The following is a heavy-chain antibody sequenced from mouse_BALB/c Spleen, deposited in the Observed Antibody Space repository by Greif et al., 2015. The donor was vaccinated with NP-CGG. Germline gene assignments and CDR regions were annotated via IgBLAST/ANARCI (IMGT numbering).Heavy chain of an antibody. D-gene: IGHD2-3*01. CDR1: GFSLTSYG. CDR3: SRDGGWLQFYAMDY. J-gene: IGHJ4*01. V-gene: IGHV2-9*02. Sequence: VKLMESGPGLVAPSQSLSITCTVSGFSLTSYGVHWVRQPPGKGLEWLGVIWAGGSTNYNSALMSRLSISKDNSKSXVFLKMNSLQSDDTAMYYCSRDGGWLQFYAMDYWGQGTSVTVSS. CDR2: IWAGGST.